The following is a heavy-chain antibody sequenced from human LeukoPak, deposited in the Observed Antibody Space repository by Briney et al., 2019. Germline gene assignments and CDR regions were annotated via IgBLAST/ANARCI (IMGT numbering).Heavy chain of an antibody. CDR3: ARGPVGYYYDSSGHSPFDY. J-gene: IGHJ4*02. V-gene: IGHV4-34*01. D-gene: IGHD3-22*01. CDR2: TNHSGST. CDR1: GGSFSGYY. Sequence: PSETLSLTCAVYGGSFSGYYWSWIRQPPGKGLEWIGETNHSGSTNYNPSLKSRVTISVDTSKNQFSLKLSSVTAADTAVYYCARGPVGYYYDSSGHSPFDYWGQGTLVTVSS.